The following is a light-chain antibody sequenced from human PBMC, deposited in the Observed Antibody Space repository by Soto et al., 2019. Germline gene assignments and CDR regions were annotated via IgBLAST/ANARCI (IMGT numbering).Light chain of an antibody. CDR1: QGIGDT. V-gene: IGKV3-15*01. CDR2: DTS. J-gene: IGKJ4*01. CDR3: QPYNNWPLT. Sequence: VIRQSPAPPSVSPREGVPPSCGAIQGIGDTLAWYQHKPGQTPRLLIYDTSTRATGVPTRFSGSRSGAEFTLTINSLQSEDFAVYYCQPYNNWPLTFGGGTKVDIK.